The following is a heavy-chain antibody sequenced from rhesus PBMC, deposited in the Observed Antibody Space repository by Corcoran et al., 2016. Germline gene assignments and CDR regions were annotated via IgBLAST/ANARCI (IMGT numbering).Heavy chain of an antibody. CDR3: ARDVAAVGTGSPY. J-gene: IGHJ4*01. CDR1: GGSISSSY. Sequence: QLQLQESGPGLVKPSETLSVTCAVSGGSISSSYWSWIRQAPGKGLEWIGYIYGSGSSTNYNPSLKSRVTLSVDTSKNQLSLKLSSVTTADTAVYYCARDVAAVGTGSPYWGQGVLVTVSS. V-gene: IGHV4-169*02. CDR2: IYGSGSST. D-gene: IGHD6-25*01.